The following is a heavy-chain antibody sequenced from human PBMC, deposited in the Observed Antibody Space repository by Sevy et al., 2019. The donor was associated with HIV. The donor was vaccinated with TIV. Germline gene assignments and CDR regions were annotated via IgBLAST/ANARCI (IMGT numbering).Heavy chain of an antibody. CDR1: GFTFSSYA. Sequence: GGSLRLSCAASGFTFSSYAMSWVRQAPGKGLEWVSAISGSGGSTCYADSVKGRFTISRDNSKNTLYLQMNSLRAEDTAVYYCANDYGDLPNWFDPWGQGTLVTVSS. V-gene: IGHV3-23*01. CDR3: ANDYGDLPNWFDP. D-gene: IGHD4-17*01. J-gene: IGHJ5*02. CDR2: ISGSGGST.